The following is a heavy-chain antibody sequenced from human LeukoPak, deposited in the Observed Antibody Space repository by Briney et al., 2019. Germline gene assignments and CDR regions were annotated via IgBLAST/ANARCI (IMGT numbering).Heavy chain of an antibody. CDR3: AREDIVVVPAATHSGGMDV. D-gene: IGHD2-2*01. CDR1: GGSFSGYY. Sequence: SETLSLTCAVYGGSFSGYYWSWIRQPPGKGLEWIGEINHSGSTNYNPSLKSRVTISVDTSKNQFSLKLSSVTAADTAVYYCAREDIVVVPAATHSGGMDVWGKGTTVTVSS. J-gene: IGHJ6*04. CDR2: INHSGST. V-gene: IGHV4-34*01.